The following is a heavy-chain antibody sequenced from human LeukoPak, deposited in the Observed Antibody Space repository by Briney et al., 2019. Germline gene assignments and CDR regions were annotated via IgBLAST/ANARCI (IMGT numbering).Heavy chain of an antibody. CDR2: IYSDDNT. V-gene: IGHV3-66*01. CDR3: ASRPKAEQWLAVFDY. CDR1: GFTNNH. D-gene: IGHD6-19*01. J-gene: IGHJ4*02. Sequence: GGSLRLSCAASGFTNNHMNWVRQAPGMALEGVAAIYSDDNTYYADSVKGRFSISRDSSKNTVYLQMNNLRAEDTAVYYCASRPKAEQWLAVFDYWGQGTLVTVSS.